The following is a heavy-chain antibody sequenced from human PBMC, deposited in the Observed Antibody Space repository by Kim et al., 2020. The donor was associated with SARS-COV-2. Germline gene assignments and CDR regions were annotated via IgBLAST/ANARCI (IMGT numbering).Heavy chain of an antibody. D-gene: IGHD6-13*01. CDR1: GFTFSSYA. J-gene: IGHJ4*02. CDR2: ISGSGGST. V-gene: IGHV3-23*01. Sequence: GGSLRLSCAASGFTFSSYAMSWVRQAPGKGLEWVSAISGSGGSTYYADSVKGRFTISRDNSKNTLYLQMNSLRAEDTAVYYCAKVHPYSSSCQCNFDYWGQGTLVTVSS. CDR3: AKVHPYSSSCQCNFDY.